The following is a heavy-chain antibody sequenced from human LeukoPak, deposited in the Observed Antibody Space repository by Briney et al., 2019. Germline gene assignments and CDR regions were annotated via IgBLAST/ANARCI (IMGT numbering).Heavy chain of an antibody. V-gene: IGHV4-39*01. Sequence: SETLSLTCTVSGGSISSSSYYWGWIRQPPGKGLEGIGSIYYSGSTHYNPSRKSRVTISVDTSKNQLSLKLSCVPAADTAVYYCATHSDSSGLGSLYYYYMAVWGKGTTVTVSS. CDR1: GGSISSSSYY. CDR2: IYYSGST. J-gene: IGHJ6*03. D-gene: IGHD3-22*01. CDR3: ATHSDSSGLGSLYYYYMAV.